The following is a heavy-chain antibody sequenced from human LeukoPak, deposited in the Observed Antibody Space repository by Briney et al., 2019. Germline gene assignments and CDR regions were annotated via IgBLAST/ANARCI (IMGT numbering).Heavy chain of an antibody. CDR2: VSDNGRT. Sequence: PSETLSLTCSVSGDSISPYYWSGILQAPGKGLEWSGHVSDNGRTNDNPSLNTRATISLVTSTRHFSLILTSMTPADTAIYYCAREHGSWSYRYYFFVDVWGKGTTVTVSS. J-gene: IGHJ6*03. CDR1: GDSISPYY. V-gene: IGHV4-59*01. D-gene: IGHD5-18*01. CDR3: AREHGSWSYRYYFFVDV.